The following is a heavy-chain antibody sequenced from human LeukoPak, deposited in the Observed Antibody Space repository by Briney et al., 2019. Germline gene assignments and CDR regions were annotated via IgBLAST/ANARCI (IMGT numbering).Heavy chain of an antibody. CDR2: IYTSGST. J-gene: IGHJ6*03. Sequence: PSETLSLTCTVSGGSISSYYWSWIRQPAGKGLEWIGRIYTSGSTNYNPSLKSRVTMSVDTSKNQFSLKLSSVTAADTAVYYCAGGTTEFSYYYYMDVWGKGTTVTISS. D-gene: IGHD1-1*01. CDR3: AGGTTEFSYYYYMDV. V-gene: IGHV4-4*07. CDR1: GGSISSYY.